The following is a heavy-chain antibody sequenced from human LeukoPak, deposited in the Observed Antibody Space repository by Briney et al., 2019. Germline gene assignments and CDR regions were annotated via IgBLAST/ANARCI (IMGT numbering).Heavy chain of an antibody. CDR3: ARDPRECSGGSCYLDDWFDP. Sequence: GASVKVSCKASGYTFTSDAMNWVRQAPGQGLEWMGWINTNTGNPTYAQGFTGRFVFSLDTSVSTAYLQISSLKAEDTAVYYCARDPRECSGGSCYLDDWFDPWGQGTLVTVSS. D-gene: IGHD2-15*01. CDR2: INTNTGNP. V-gene: IGHV7-4-1*02. CDR1: GYTFTSDA. J-gene: IGHJ5*02.